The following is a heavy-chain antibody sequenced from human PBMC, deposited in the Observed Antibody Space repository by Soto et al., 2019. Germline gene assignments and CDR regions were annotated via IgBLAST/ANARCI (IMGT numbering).Heavy chain of an antibody. CDR1: GFTFNNYA. D-gene: IGHD3-3*01. CDR2: ISGESEKI. CDR3: VKDLTPPKKRYLEWLFQFFFDY. J-gene: IGHJ4*02. V-gene: IGHV3-23*01. Sequence: EVQLLESGGKLIQPGGSLRLSCAASGFTFNNYAMNWVRQAPGKRLEWVSGISGESEKIYYADAVKGRFTISRDNSNNTLYLQMNSLRAEDTAIYFCVKDLTPPKKRYLEWLFQFFFDYWGPGTLVTVSS.